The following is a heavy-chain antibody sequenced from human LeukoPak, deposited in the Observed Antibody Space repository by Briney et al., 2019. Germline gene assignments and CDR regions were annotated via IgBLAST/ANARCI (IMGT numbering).Heavy chain of an antibody. CDR1: GFTFSSYA. J-gene: IGHJ6*02. CDR2: ISGSGGST. CDR3: ASRSSWSRGRYYYGMDV. D-gene: IGHD6-13*01. Sequence: GASLRLSCAASGFTFSSYAMSWVRQAPGKGLEWVSAISGSGGSTYYADSVKGRFTISRDNAKNSLYLQMNSLRAEDTAVYYCASRSSWSRGRYYYGMDVWGQGTTVTVSS. V-gene: IGHV3-23*01.